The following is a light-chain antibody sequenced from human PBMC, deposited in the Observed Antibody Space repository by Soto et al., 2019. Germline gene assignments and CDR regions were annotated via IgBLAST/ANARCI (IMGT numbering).Light chain of an antibody. V-gene: IGKV1-39*01. J-gene: IGKJ2*01. Sequence: DIQMPQSPSSLSASVGARVTITCRASQSVRTLVNWYQQKPGKAPNLLIYGASILHSSFPSRFSGSGSGTDFNLTISSSQPEAVEPYYYQQSFSILYTFGQGTKLQIK. CDR2: GAS. CDR1: QSVRTL. CDR3: QQSFSILYT.